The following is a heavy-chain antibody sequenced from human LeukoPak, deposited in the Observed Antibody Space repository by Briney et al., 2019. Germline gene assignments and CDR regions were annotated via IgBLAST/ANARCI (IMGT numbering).Heavy chain of an antibody. CDR3: ARREGFLNYYDSSGYYYGY. Sequence: GESLKISCKGSGYSFTSYWIGWVRQMPGKGLEWMGIIYPGDSDTRYSPSFQGQVTISADKSISTAYLQWSSLKASDTAMYYCARREGFLNYYDSSGYYYGYWGQGTLVTVSS. J-gene: IGHJ4*02. V-gene: IGHV5-51*01. D-gene: IGHD3-22*01. CDR2: IYPGDSDT. CDR1: GYSFTSYW.